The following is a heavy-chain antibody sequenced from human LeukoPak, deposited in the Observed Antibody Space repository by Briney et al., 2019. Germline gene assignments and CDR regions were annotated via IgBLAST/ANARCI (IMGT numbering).Heavy chain of an antibody. CDR1: GGSISSYY. CDR3: ARSLGYCSGGSCYTSGY. J-gene: IGHJ4*02. V-gene: IGHV4-59*08. Sequence: SETLSLTCTVSGGSISSYYWSWIRQPPGKGLEWIGYIYYSGSTNYNPSLKSRVTISVDTSKNQFSLKLSSVTAADTAVYYCARSLGYCSGGSCYTSGYWGQGTLVTVSS. CDR2: IYYSGST. D-gene: IGHD2-15*01.